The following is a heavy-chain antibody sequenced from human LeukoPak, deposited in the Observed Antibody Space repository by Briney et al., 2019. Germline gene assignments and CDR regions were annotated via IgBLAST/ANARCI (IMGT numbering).Heavy chain of an antibody. J-gene: IGHJ4*02. Sequence: GKSLRLSCATSGFTFSNYAMSWVRQAPGKGLEWVSGITGSGDSRHNADSVTGRFTISRDNAKNSLYLQMNSLRDEDTAVYYCARHDYGGNSGDYWGQGTLVTVSS. CDR2: ITGSGDSR. CDR1: GFTFSNYA. V-gene: IGHV3-23*01. D-gene: IGHD4-23*01. CDR3: ARHDYGGNSGDY.